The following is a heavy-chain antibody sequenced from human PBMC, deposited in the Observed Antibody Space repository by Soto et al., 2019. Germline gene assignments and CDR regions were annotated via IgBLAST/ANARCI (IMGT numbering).Heavy chain of an antibody. CDR3: ARDRRFLEWSQGYYYYGMDV. V-gene: IGHV4-61*01. CDR2: IYYSGST. CDR1: GGSVSSGSYY. J-gene: IGHJ6*02. D-gene: IGHD3-3*01. Sequence: SETLSLTCTVSGGSVSSGSYYWRCIRQPPGKGLEWIGYIYYSGSTNYNPSLKSRVTISVDTSKNQFSLKLSSVTAADTAVYYCARDRRFLEWSQGYYYYGMDVWGQGTTVTVSS.